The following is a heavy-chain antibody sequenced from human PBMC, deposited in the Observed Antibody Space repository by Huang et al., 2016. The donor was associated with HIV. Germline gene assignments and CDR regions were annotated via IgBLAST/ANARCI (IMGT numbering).Heavy chain of an antibody. CDR2: FIPIFGAP. D-gene: IGHD5-12*01. V-gene: IGHV1-69*01. CDR1: GNTIRNDV. J-gene: IGHJ3*01. Sequence: QVQLVQSGAEVKKPGSSVKVSCTASGNTIRNDVINWVRQAPGQALEWRGGFIPIFGAPLYAQKFQGRVIISADESTNTAYMDLTSLTFEDTAVYFCARVREMATSYDAFDVWGQGTMVTVSS. CDR3: ARVREMATSYDAFDV.